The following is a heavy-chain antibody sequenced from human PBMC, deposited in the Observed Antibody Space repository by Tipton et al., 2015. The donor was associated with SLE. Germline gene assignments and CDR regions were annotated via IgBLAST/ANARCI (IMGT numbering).Heavy chain of an antibody. CDR3: ARSAIFGVIMGGYFDY. J-gene: IGHJ4*02. CDR2: VYKSGSA. V-gene: IGHV4-59*01. D-gene: IGHD3-3*01. Sequence: TLSLTCTVSGDSLSNYYWSWIRQPPGKALEWIGYVYKSGSANYNPSLKSRVTISVDTSKNQFSLKLSSVTAADTAVYYCARSAIFGVIMGGYFDYWGQGTLVTVSS. CDR1: GDSLSNYY.